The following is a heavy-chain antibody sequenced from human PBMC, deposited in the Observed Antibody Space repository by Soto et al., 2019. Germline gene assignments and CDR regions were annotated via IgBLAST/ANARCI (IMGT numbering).Heavy chain of an antibody. CDR1: GFIISSYG. Sequence: GGSLRLSCAASGFIISSYGMHWVRQAPGKGLESVAFISYDGTNKFYADSVKGRFTISRDNSKNTLYLQMNSLRPEDTAVYYCARDRMSHLDWLLVLDYWGQGTLVTVSS. J-gene: IGHJ4*02. CDR2: ISYDGTNK. D-gene: IGHD3-9*01. CDR3: ARDRMSHLDWLLVLDY. V-gene: IGHV3-30*03.